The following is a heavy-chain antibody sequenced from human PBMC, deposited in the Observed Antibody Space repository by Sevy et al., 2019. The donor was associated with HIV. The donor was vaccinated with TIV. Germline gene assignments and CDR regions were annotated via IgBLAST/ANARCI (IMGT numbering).Heavy chain of an antibody. CDR3: ARDKYYYISGSFDY. CDR1: GGIFRSNA. J-gene: IGHJ4*02. CDR2: IIAVFGTT. V-gene: IGHV1-69*13. D-gene: IGHD3-10*01. Sequence: ASVKVSCKTSGGIFRSNAISWVRQAPGQGLEWMGGIIAVFGTTNYAQKFQGRVTVTPDESRGTAYMELSSLRSEDTAVYYCARDKYYYISGSFDYWGQGTPVTVSS.